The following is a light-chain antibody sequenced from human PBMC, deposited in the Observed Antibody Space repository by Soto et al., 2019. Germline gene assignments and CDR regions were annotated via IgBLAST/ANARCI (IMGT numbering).Light chain of an antibody. CDR2: SNN. V-gene: IGLV1-44*01. Sequence: QSVLTQPPSASGTPGQRVTISCSGGRSNIGSNTVSWYQQLPGTAPKVLIYSNNQRPSGVPDRFSGSRSGTSASLAISGLQSEDEADYYCAAWDGSLNGVLFGGGTKLTVL. CDR1: RSNIGSNT. J-gene: IGLJ2*01. CDR3: AAWDGSLNGVL.